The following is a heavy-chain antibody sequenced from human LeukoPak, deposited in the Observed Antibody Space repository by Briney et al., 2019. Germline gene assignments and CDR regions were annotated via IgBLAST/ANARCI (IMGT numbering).Heavy chain of an antibody. CDR1: GYTFTSYY. J-gene: IGHJ4*02. CDR3: ARGLGSGSYHFDY. CDR2: INPNSGGA. Sequence: ASVKVSCKASGYTFTSYYIHWVRQAPGQGREWMGSINPNSGGANYAQEFRGRVPMTRDTSISTAYMELRTLTSDDTAVYYCARGLGSGSYHFDYWGQGALVTVSS. D-gene: IGHD1-26*01. V-gene: IGHV1-2*02.